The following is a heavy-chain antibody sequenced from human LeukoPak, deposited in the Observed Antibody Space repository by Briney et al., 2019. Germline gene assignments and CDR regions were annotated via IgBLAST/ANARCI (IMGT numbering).Heavy chain of an antibody. Sequence: PSETLSLTCTVSGGSISSSTYYWGWIRQPPGKGLEWIGIIYYSGSTYYNPSLKSRVTISVDTSKNQFSLKLTSVTAADTAVYYCTRSLPAAVFSLDYWGQGTLVTVSS. D-gene: IGHD2-2*01. CDR3: TRSLPAAVFSLDY. CDR2: IYYSGST. CDR1: GGSISSSTYY. V-gene: IGHV4-39*07. J-gene: IGHJ4*02.